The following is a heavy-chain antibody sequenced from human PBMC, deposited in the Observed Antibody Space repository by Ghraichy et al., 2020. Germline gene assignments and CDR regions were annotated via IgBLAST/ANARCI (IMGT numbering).Heavy chain of an antibody. V-gene: IGHV4-39*01. D-gene: IGHD3-3*01. CDR1: GGSISSSSYY. J-gene: IGHJ4*02. Sequence: SETLSLTCTVSGGSISSSSYYWGWIRQPPGKGLEWIGSIYYSGSTYYNPSLKSRVTISVDTSKNQFSLKLSSVTAADTAVYYCASLDDFWRGLAGYWGQGTLVTVSS. CDR2: IYYSGST. CDR3: ASLDDFWRGLAGY.